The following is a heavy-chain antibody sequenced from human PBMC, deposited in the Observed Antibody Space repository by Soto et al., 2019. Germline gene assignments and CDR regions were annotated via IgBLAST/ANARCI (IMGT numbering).Heavy chain of an antibody. Sequence: AASGFTFNSYAMHWVRQAPGKGLEWVAVISYDGSNKYYADSVKGRFTISRDNSKNTMYLQINSLRPEDTAVFYCARDRVPDYYHYYGLDVWGQGATVTVSS. CDR1: GFTFNSYA. D-gene: IGHD3-10*01. CDR2: ISYDGSNK. CDR3: ARDRVPDYYHYYGLDV. J-gene: IGHJ6*02. V-gene: IGHV3-30-3*01.